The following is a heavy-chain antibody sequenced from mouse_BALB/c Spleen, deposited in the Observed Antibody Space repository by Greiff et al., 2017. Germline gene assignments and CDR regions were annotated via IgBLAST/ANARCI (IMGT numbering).Heavy chain of an antibody. J-gene: IGHJ4*01. CDR1: GYTFTSYW. V-gene: IGHV1-69*02. D-gene: IGHD1-1*01. CDR3: VRYGSSDRRNYAMGY. CDR2: IDPSDSET. Sequence: QVQLKQPGAELVKPGAPVKLSCKASGYTFTSYWMNWVKQRPGRGLEWIGRIDPSDSETHYNQKFKDKATLTVDKSSSTAYIQLSSLTSEDSAVYYCVRYGSSDRRNYAMGYWGQGKSVTASS.